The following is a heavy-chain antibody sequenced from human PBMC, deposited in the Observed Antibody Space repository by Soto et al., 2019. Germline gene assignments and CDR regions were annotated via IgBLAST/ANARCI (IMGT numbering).Heavy chain of an antibody. CDR1: GFTFGSYA. CDR2: ISGSGGST. D-gene: IGHD4-17*01. J-gene: IGHJ6*02. V-gene: IGHV3-23*01. Sequence: PGGSLRLSCAASGFTFGSYAMSWVRQAPGKGLEWVSAISGSGGSTYYADSVKGRFTISRDNSKNTLYLQMNSLRAEDTAVYYCAKEAYGDYGGRYYYYGMDVWGQGTTVTVSS. CDR3: AKEAYGDYGGRYYYYGMDV.